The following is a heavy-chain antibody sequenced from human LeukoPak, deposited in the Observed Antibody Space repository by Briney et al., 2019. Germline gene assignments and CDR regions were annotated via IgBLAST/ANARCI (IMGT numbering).Heavy chain of an antibody. CDR1: GFTFRSYA. J-gene: IGHJ6*01. V-gene: IGHV3-23*01. CDR3: AKGYGYSSSWTSNYYFYGLDV. CDR2: ISDSDSGT. Sequence: GGSLRLSCAASGFTFRSYAMSWVRQAPGKGLEWVSAISDSDSGTYYADSVKGRFTISRDNSKNTLYLQMNSLRAEDTALYYCAKGYGYSSSWTSNYYFYGLDVWGKGPRSPSPQ. D-gene: IGHD6-13*01.